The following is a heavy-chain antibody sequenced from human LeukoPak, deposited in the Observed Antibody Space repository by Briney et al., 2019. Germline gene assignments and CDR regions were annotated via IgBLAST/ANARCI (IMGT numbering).Heavy chain of an antibody. J-gene: IGHJ4*02. V-gene: IGHV4-59*08. CDR1: NGSIINYD. CDR2: ISCSGST. D-gene: IGHD4-23*01. CDR3: ARRGAVYGGNDFDY. Sequence: SQTLSLTCTVSNGSIINYDWSWIRQTTGKGLEWIGFISCSGSTNYNPSLKSRVTMSVDTSKNQFSLKLSSVTAADTAVYYCARRGAVYGGNDFDYWGQGTLVTVSS.